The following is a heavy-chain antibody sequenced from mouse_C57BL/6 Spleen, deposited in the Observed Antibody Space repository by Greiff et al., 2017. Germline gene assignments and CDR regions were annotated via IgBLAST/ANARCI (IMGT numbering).Heavy chain of an antibody. CDR1: GYTFTDYN. J-gene: IGHJ2*01. CDR3: ARRDYYGSSPYFDY. V-gene: IGHV1-18*01. D-gene: IGHD1-1*01. CDR2: INPNNGGT. Sequence: VHVKQSGPELVKPGASVKIPCKASGYTFTDYNMDWVKQSHGKSLEWIGDINPNNGGTIYNQKFKGKATLTVDKSSSTAYMELRSLTSEDTAVYYCARRDYYGSSPYFDYWGQGTTLTVSS.